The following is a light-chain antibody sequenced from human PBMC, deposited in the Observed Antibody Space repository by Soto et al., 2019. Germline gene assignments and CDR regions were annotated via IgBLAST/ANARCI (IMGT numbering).Light chain of an antibody. CDR3: QQYGGSPRT. Sequence: EIVLTQSPGTLSLSPGERATLSCRASQSVSSNYLAWYQQKSGQAPRLLIYGASSRATGIPDRFSGSGSGKEFTLTLSRLEPEDFAVYYCQQYGGSPRTFGQGTKVEIK. CDR2: GAS. CDR1: QSVSSNY. V-gene: IGKV3-20*01. J-gene: IGKJ1*01.